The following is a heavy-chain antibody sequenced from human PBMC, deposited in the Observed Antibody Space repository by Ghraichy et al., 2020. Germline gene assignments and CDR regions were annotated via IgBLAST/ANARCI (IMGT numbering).Heavy chain of an antibody. J-gene: IGHJ4*02. CDR2: ISYDGSNK. Sequence: GGSLRLSCAASGFTFSSYAMHWVRQAPGKGLEWVAVISYDGSNKYYADSVKGRFTISRDNSKNTLYLQMNSLRAEDTAVYYCARDRAYCGGDCSSSPVGAPDYWGQGTLVTVSS. D-gene: IGHD2-21*02. CDR3: ARDRAYCGGDCSSSPVGAPDY. V-gene: IGHV3-30*04. CDR1: GFTFSSYA.